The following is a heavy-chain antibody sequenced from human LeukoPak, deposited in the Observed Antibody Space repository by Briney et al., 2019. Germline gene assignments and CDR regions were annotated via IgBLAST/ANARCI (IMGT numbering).Heavy chain of an antibody. V-gene: IGHV1-2*02. Sequence: GASVKVSCKASGYTFTGYYMHWVRQAPGQGLEWMGWINPNSGGTNYAQKFQGRVTMTRDTSISTAYMELSRLRSDDTAVYYCARDRGIAVAARGWFDPWGQGTLVTVSS. J-gene: IGHJ5*02. CDR3: ARDRGIAVAARGWFDP. CDR1: GYTFTGYY. CDR2: INPNSGGT. D-gene: IGHD6-19*01.